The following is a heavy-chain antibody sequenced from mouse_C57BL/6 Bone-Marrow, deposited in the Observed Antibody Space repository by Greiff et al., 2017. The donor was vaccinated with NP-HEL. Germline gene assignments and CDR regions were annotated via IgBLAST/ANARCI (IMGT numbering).Heavy chain of an antibody. CDR2: IYPGSGST. CDR3: ASPYYGSSPAWFAY. Sequence: QVQLKQPGAELVKPGASVKMSCKASGYTFTSYWITWVKQRPGQGLEWIGDIYPGSGSTNYNAQFKSKATLTVDTTSSTAYMQLSSLTSEDSAVYYGASPYYGSSPAWFAYWGQGTLVTVSA. J-gene: IGHJ3*01. D-gene: IGHD1-1*01. V-gene: IGHV1-55*01. CDR1: GYTFTSYW.